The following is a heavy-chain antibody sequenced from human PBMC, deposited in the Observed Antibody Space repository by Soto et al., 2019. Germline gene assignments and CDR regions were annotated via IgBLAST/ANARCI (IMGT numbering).Heavy chain of an antibody. CDR2: ISYDGSDK. CDR3: ARGGGFCGADCYKGGIDY. D-gene: IGHD2-21*02. CDR1: GFTFSPYT. V-gene: IGHV3-30-3*01. Sequence: GGSLRLSCAASGFTFSPYTMHWVRQTPGKGLEWVAVISYDGSDKYYADSVRGRFTISRDNSKNTLFLQMNSLRAEDTALYYCARGGGFCGADCYKGGIDYWGQGALVTVSS. J-gene: IGHJ4*02.